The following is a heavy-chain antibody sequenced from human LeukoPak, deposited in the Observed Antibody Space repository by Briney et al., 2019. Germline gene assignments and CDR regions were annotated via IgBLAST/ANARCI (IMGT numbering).Heavy chain of an antibody. J-gene: IGHJ6*02. CDR1: GGTFSSYA. CDR3: ATNTNGDYAYYYYAMDV. D-gene: IGHD4-17*01. V-gene: IGHV1-69*04. Sequence: SVKVSCKASGGTFSSYAISWVREAPGQGLEWMGRIIPILNITNYAQKFQGRVTITADKSTSTVYMELSSLRSEDTAVYYCATNTNGDYAYYYYAMDVWGQGTTVTVSS. CDR2: IIPILNIT.